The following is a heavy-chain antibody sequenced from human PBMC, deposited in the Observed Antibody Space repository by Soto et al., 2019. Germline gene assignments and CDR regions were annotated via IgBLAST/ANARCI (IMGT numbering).Heavy chain of an antibody. J-gene: IGHJ4*02. CDR3: AKDLEYSSSSIDY. CDR2: ISGSGGST. CDR1: GFTFSSYA. V-gene: IGHV3-23*01. D-gene: IGHD6-6*01. Sequence: GGSLRLSCVASGFTFSSYAMRWVRQAPGKGLEWVSAISGSGGSTYYADSVKGRFTISRDNSKNTLYLQMNSLRAEDTAVYYCAKDLEYSSSSIDYWGQGTLVTVSS.